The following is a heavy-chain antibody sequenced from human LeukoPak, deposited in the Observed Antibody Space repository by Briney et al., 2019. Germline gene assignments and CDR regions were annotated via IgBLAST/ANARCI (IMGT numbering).Heavy chain of an antibody. Sequence: GGSLTLSCAASGFTFSSYAMSWGRQSPGKGLEWVSAISGGGGSTYYAYYTDSVKGRFTISRDNSKNTLYLQMNSLRAEDTAVYYCAKFYDILTSYFDYWGQGTLVTVSS. J-gene: IGHJ4*02. V-gene: IGHV3-23*01. CDR2: ISGGGGST. D-gene: IGHD3-9*01. CDR3: AKFYDILTSYFDY. CDR1: GFTFSSYA.